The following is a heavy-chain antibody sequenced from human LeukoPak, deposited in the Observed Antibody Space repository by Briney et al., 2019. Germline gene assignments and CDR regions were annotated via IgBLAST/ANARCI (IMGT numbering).Heavy chain of an antibody. CDR1: GFSVSTYG. D-gene: IGHD6-13*01. CDR2: IKQDGSEK. V-gene: IGHV3-7*01. J-gene: IGHJ4*02. CDR3: ARSLEAGYSSSWYWGY. Sequence: GGSLRLSCAASGFSVSTYGMSWVRQAPGKGLEWVANIKQDGSEKYYVDSVKGRFTISRDNAKNSLYLQMNSLRAEDTAVYYCARSLEAGYSSSWYWGYWGQGTLVTVSS.